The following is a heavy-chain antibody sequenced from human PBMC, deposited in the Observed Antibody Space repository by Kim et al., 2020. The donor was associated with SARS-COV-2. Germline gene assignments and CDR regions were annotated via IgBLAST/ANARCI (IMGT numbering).Heavy chain of an antibody. D-gene: IGHD3-3*01. CDR3: ARSPSHDFWSGYYTGFDY. V-gene: IGHV1-2*02. CDR1: GYTFTDYY. CDR2: INPDSGGT. Sequence: ASVKVSCKASGYTFTDYYMHWVRQAPGQGLEWMGWINPDSGGTNYAQKFQGRVTMTRDTSISTAYMELSRLRSDDTAVYYCARSPSHDFWSGYYTGFDYWGQGTLVTVSS. J-gene: IGHJ4*02.